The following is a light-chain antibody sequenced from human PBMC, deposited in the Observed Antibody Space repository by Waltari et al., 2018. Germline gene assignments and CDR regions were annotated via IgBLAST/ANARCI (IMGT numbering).Light chain of an antibody. CDR3: QSYDSSLSGVI. Sequence: QSVLTQPPSVSGAPGPRIPISCTGTSSNSGAGYDVPWYLQLPGTAPKLLILGNNNRPSWVPDRFSASKSDTSASLAITGLQAEDEADYYCQSYDSSLSGVIFGGGTKLTVL. J-gene: IGLJ2*01. CDR2: GNN. CDR1: SSNSGAGYD. V-gene: IGLV1-40*01.